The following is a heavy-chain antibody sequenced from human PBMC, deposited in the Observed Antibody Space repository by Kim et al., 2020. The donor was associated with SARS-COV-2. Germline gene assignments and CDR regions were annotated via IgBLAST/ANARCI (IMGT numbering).Heavy chain of an antibody. J-gene: IGHJ4*02. CDR1: GLTFSSYA. CDR3: ARDDWNDPGAFYY. V-gene: IGHV3-30-3*01. Sequence: GGSLRLSCAASGLTFSSYAMHLVRQAPGKGLEWVAVISYDGSNKYYADSVKGRFTISRDNSKNTLYLQMNSLRAEDTAVYYCARDDWNDPGAFYYWGQGTLVTVSS. CDR2: ISYDGSNK. D-gene: IGHD1-1*01.